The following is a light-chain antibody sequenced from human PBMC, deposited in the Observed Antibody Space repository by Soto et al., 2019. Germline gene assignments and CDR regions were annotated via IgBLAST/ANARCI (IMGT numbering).Light chain of an antibody. V-gene: IGKV3D-15*01. CDR1: QSVSSN. Sequence: EIVMTQSPATLSVSPGERATLSCRASQSVSSNLAWYQQKPGQAPRLLIGASTRATGIPDRFSDSGSGTDFTLTISRLEPEDFAVYYCQQFAASPRTSGQGTKVDIK. CDR3: QQFAASPRT. CDR2: GAS. J-gene: IGKJ1*01.